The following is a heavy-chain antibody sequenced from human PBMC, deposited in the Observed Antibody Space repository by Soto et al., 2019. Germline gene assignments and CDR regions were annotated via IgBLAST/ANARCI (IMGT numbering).Heavy chain of an antibody. CDR3: ARFPGYYYYYYMDV. CDR1: GYTFTSYD. CDR2: MNPNSVNT. J-gene: IGHJ6*03. Sequence: ASVKVSCKASGYTFTSYDINWVRQATGQGLEWMGWMNPNSVNTGYAQKFQGRVTMTRNTSISTAYMELSSLRSEDTAVYYCARFPGYYYYYYMDVWGKGTTVTVSS. V-gene: IGHV1-8*02.